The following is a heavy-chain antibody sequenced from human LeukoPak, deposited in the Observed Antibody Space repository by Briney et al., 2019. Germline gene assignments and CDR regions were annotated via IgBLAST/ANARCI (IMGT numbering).Heavy chain of an antibody. Sequence: PGGSLRLSCAASGFTFRTYWMHWVRQAPGQGLVWISRIDNDGSDTIYADSVKGRFTVSRDNAKNTVYLQMNSLRVRDTAVYYCARGGFSHGFDIWGQGTVVTVSS. J-gene: IGHJ3*02. CDR1: GFTFRTYW. D-gene: IGHD3-22*01. CDR2: IDNDGSDT. V-gene: IGHV3-74*01. CDR3: ARGGFSHGFDI.